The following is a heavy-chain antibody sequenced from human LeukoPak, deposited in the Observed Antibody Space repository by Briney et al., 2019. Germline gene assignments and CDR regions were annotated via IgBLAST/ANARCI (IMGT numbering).Heavy chain of an antibody. V-gene: IGHV5-51*01. CDR3: ARANRGYSYGYGAFDI. D-gene: IGHD5-18*01. Sequence: GESLKISCKGSGYSFTSYWIGWVRQMPGKGLEWMGIIYPGDSDTRYSPSFQGQVTISADKSISTAYLQWSSLKASDTAMYCCARANRGYSYGYGAFDIWGQGTMVTVSS. J-gene: IGHJ3*02. CDR2: IYPGDSDT. CDR1: GYSFTSYW.